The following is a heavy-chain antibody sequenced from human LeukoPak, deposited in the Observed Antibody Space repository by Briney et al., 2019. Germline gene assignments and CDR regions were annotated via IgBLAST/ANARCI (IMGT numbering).Heavy chain of an antibody. Sequence: SETLSLTCTVSGGSISSGGYYWSWIRQHPGKGLEWIGYIYYSGSTYYNPSLKSRVTISVDTSKNQFSLKLSSVTAADTAVYYCAGDDYTEEGAFDIWGQGTMVTVSS. V-gene: IGHV4-31*03. CDR1: GGSISSGGYY. CDR2: IYYSGST. J-gene: IGHJ3*02. CDR3: AGDDYTEEGAFDI. D-gene: IGHD4-11*01.